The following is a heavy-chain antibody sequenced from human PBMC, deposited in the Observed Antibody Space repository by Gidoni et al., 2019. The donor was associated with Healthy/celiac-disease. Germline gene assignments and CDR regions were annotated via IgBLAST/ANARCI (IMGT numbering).Heavy chain of an antibody. D-gene: IGHD3-10*01. CDR2: IYYSGST. CDR1: GGSISSYY. J-gene: IGHJ6*02. V-gene: IGHV4-59*01. Sequence: QVQLQESGPGLVKPSEPLSLTCTVSGGSISSYYWSWIRQPPGKGLEWIGYIYYSGSTNYNPPRKSRVTISVDTSKNQFSLKLSSVTAADTAVYYCARGGYYGSGIYGMDVWGQGTTVTVSS. CDR3: ARGGYYGSGIYGMDV.